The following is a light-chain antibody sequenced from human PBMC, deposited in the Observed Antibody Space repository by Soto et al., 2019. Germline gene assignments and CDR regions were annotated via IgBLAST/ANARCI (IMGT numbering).Light chain of an antibody. CDR1: SNDVGGYNY. CDR3: SSYTSSSPFV. J-gene: IGLJ1*01. Sequence: QSVLTQHASVSGSPGQSITISCTGTSNDVGGYNYVSWYQQHPGKAPQLMIYGVSNRPSGVSNRFSGSKSGNTASLTISGLQAEDEADYYCSSYTSSSPFVLGTGTKVTVL. V-gene: IGLV2-14*01. CDR2: GVS.